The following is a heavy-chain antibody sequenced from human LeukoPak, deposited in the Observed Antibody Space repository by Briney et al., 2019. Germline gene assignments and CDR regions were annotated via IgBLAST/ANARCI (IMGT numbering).Heavy chain of an antibody. V-gene: IGHV3-23*01. CDR3: AKAYSSTWRKPVDY. CDR1: GFTFSSYT. Sequence: GGSLRLSCAASGFTFSSYTMSWVRQAPGKGLEWVSAISGSGGSTYYADSVKGRFTISRDNSKNTLYLQMNSLRVEDTAVYYCAKAYSSTWRKPVDYWGQGTLVTVSS. CDR2: ISGSGGST. D-gene: IGHD6-13*01. J-gene: IGHJ4*02.